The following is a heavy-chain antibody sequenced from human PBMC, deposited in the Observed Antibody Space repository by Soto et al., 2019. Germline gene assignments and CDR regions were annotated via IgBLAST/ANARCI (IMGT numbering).Heavy chain of an antibody. CDR3: AREMRHCGGECSEGLFHWSDP. CDR2: IYYSGST. V-gene: IGHV4-59*01. CDR1: GGSISGYY. Sequence: SETLSLTCTVSGGSISGYYWSWIRQPPGKGLEWIVYIYYSGSTNYNPSLKSRVTISVDTSKNQFSLKLSSVTAADTAVYYCAREMRHCGGECSEGLFHWSDPGGQGTLVPVSS. J-gene: IGHJ5*02. D-gene: IGHD2-21*01.